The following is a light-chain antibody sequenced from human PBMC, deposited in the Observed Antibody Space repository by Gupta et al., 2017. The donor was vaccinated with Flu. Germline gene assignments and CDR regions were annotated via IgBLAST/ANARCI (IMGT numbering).Light chain of an antibody. CDR1: SSDVGGYNY. CDR3: CSDAGSNTLL. V-gene: IGLV2-11*01. J-gene: IGLJ3*02. CDR2: DVT. Sequence: QSALTQPRPVSGSPGQPVPISCTGTSSDVGGYNYVSWYQQHPGKAPKLMIYDVTERPSGVPDRFSASKSDNTASLTISGLQAEDEADYYCCSDAGSNTLLFGGGTKVTVL.